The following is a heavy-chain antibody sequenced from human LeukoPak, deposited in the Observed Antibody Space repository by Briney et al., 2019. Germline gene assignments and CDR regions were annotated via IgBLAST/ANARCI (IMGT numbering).Heavy chain of an antibody. CDR2: INPNSGGT. CDR3: ARVGCSSTRRRGYNWFDP. D-gene: IGHD2-2*01. Sequence: EASVKVSCKASGYTFTGYYMHWVRQAPGQGLEWMGWINPNSGGTNYAQKFQGRVTMTRDTFISTAYMELSRLRSDDTAVYYCARVGCSSTRRRGYNWFDPWGQGTLVTVSS. V-gene: IGHV1-2*02. CDR1: GYTFTGYY. J-gene: IGHJ5*02.